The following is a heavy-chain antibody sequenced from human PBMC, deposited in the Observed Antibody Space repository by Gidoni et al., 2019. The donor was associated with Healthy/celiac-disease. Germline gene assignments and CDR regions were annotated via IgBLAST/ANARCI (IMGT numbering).Heavy chain of an antibody. J-gene: IGHJ4*02. CDR2: IYYSGST. Sequence: QLQLQESGPGLAKPSETLSLTCTVPGGSISSSSYYWGWIRQPPGKGLEWIGSIYYSGSTYYNPSLKSRVTISVDTSKNQFSLKLSSVTAADTAVYYCARDYGDYYPLEDWGQGTLVTVSS. V-gene: IGHV4-39*02. CDR3: ARDYGDYYPLED. CDR1: GGSISSSSYY. D-gene: IGHD4-17*01.